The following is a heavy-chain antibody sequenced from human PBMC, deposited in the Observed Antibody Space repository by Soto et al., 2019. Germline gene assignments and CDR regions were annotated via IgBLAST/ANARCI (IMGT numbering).Heavy chain of an antibody. CDR3: ARSLRGYSGYGRGLGMDV. CDR1: GYTFTSYY. J-gene: IGHJ6*02. Sequence: AASVKVSCKASGYTFTSYYMHWVRQAPGQGLEWMGIINPSGGSTSYAQKFQGRVTMTRDTSTSTVYMELSSLRSEDTAVYYCARSLRGYSGYGRGLGMDVWGQGTTVTVSS. V-gene: IGHV1-46*01. CDR2: INPSGGST. D-gene: IGHD5-12*01.